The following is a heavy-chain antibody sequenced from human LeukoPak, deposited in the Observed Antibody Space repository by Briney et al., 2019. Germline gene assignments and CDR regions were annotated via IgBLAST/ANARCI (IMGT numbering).Heavy chain of an antibody. J-gene: IGHJ4*02. D-gene: IGHD5-12*01. CDR2: IYFGRTT. CDR1: GDSITSSSHH. V-gene: IGHV4-39*01. CDR3: VRHDGRGGATMGSLDS. Sequence: PSETLSLTCTVSGDSITSSSHHWGWIRQSPGKGLEWIGSIYFGRTTYYNPSLSSRVALSVVTSKNQFSLQLTSVTAADTAAYYCVRHDGRGGATMGSLDSWGQGSLVTVSS.